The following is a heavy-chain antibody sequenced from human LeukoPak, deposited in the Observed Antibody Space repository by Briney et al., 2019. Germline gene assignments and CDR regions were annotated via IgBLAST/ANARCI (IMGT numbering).Heavy chain of an antibody. D-gene: IGHD1-26*01. V-gene: IGHV4-59*01. CDR1: GGSISSYY. J-gene: IGHJ4*02. CDR3: ARGGVGWERHLDY. CDR2: IYYSGST. Sequence: SETLSLTCTVSGGSISSYYWSWIRQPPGKGLEWIGYIYYSGSTNYNPSLKSRVTISVDTSKNQFSLKLSSVTAADTAVYYCARGGVGWERHLDYWGQGTLVTVSS.